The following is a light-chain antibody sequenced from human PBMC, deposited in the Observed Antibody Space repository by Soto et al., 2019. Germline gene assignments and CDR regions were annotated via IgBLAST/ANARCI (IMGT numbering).Light chain of an antibody. CDR1: QDISNT. V-gene: IGKV1-33*01. Sequence: DIQMPQSPSSLYASVGDRVTITCQASQDISNTLNWYQQKPGKAPKVLIYDASTLAAGVPSRFSGSGSGTDFALTIRGLQPEDFATYYCQHSDTLQLPVYTFGQGTKLEI. CDR2: DAS. J-gene: IGKJ2*01. CDR3: QHSDTLQLPVYT.